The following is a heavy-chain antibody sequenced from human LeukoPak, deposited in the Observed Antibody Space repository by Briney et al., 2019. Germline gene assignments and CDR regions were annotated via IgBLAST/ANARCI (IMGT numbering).Heavy chain of an antibody. CDR3: ARVAPLNSSGWKYFFDH. V-gene: IGHV1-24*01. CDR1: GYTLSELP. CDR2: FDPEDGET. Sequence: GASVKVSCKVSGYTLSELPMHWVRQAPGKGLEWMGGFDPEDGETISAQKFQGRLTMTEDTSRETAYMELSSLRSEDTAVYYCARVAPLNSSGWKYFFDHWGQGTLVTVSS. D-gene: IGHD6-19*01. J-gene: IGHJ4*02.